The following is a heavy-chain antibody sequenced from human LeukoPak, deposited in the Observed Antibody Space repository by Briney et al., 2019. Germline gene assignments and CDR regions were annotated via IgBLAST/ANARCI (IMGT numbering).Heavy chain of an antibody. CDR3: AREWGYGSGSYFDH. CDR2: INPNSGGT. V-gene: IGHV1-2*02. J-gene: IGHJ5*02. CDR1: GYTFTGYY. Sequence: ASVTVSCKASGYTFTGYYMHWVRQAPGQGLEWMGWINPNSGGTNYAQKFQGRVTMTRDTSISTAYMELSRLRSDDTAVYYCAREWGYGSGSYFDHWGQGTLVTVSS. D-gene: IGHD3-10*01.